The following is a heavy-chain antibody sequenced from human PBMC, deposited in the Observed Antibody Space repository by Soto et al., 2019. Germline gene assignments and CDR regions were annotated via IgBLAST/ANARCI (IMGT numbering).Heavy chain of an antibody. CDR3: ARVPDR. J-gene: IGHJ5*02. D-gene: IGHD2-2*01. Sequence: SETLSLTCTVSGGSINTYYWSWIRQPPGKGLEWIGYIYYSGSTNYNPSLKSRVTISVDTSKNQFSLKLNSVTAADTAVYYCARVPDRWGPGTLVTVSS. CDR2: IYYSGST. V-gene: IGHV4-59*08. CDR1: GGSINTYY.